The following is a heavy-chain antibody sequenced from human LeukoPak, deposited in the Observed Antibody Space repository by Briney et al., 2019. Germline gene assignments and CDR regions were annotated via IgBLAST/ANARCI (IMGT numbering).Heavy chain of an antibody. V-gene: IGHV5-51*01. CDR1: GYTFTSYW. Sequence: GESLKISCKASGYTFTSYWIAWVRQLPGKGLEWMGIVYPGDSQTRYSPSFQGQVTISADRSITTAYLQWSSLKASDTAMYYCARPDGGGDPDAFDIWGQGTMVTVSS. D-gene: IGHD2-21*02. CDR3: ARPDGGGDPDAFDI. J-gene: IGHJ3*02. CDR2: VYPGDSQT.